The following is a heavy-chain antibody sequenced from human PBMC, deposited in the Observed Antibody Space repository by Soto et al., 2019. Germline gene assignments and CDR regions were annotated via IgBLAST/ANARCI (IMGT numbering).Heavy chain of an antibody. V-gene: IGHV3-7*03. CDR1: GFTFSNAW. Sequence: PGGSLRLSCAASGFTFSNAWINWVRQAPGKGLEWVATIKQDGSEKYYVDSVKGRFTISRDNSKNTLYLQMNSLRAEDTAVYYCAKVLGDFWIVLWGQGTLVTVSS. D-gene: IGHD3-3*01. J-gene: IGHJ5*02. CDR3: AKVLGDFWIVL. CDR2: IKQDGSEK.